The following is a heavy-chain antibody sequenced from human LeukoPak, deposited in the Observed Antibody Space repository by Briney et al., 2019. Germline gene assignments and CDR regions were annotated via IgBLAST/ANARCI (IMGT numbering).Heavy chain of an antibody. CDR3: AGQWLVLTYFDF. D-gene: IGHD6-19*01. CDR1: GFTFSSNA. V-gene: IGHV3-23*01. J-gene: IGHJ4*02. Sequence: GGSLGLSCAASGFTFSSNAMSWVRQAPGRGLEWVSAISGSGGGTYYADSVKGRFTISRDNSKNTLYLQMNSLRAEDTAIYYCAGQWLVLTYFDFWGQGTLVTVSS. CDR2: ISGSGGGT.